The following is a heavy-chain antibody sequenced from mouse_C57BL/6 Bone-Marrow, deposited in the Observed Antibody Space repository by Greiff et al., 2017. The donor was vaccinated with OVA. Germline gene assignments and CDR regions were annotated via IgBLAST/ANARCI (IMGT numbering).Heavy chain of an antibody. Sequence: QVQLQQSGAELVRPGASVTLSCKASGYTFTDYEMHWVKQTPVHGLEWIGAIDPETGGTAYNQKFKGKAILTADKSSSTAYMELRSLTSEDSAVYYWTREITVVARGSYFDVWGTGTTVTVSS. CDR2: IDPETGGT. CDR1: GYTFTDYE. CDR3: TREITVVARGSYFDV. V-gene: IGHV1-15*01. J-gene: IGHJ1*03. D-gene: IGHD1-1*01.